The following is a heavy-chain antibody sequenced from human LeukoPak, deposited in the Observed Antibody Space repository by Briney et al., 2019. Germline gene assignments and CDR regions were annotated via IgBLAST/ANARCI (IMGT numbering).Heavy chain of an antibody. D-gene: IGHD3-10*02. CDR3: ARDLHYYVAMDV. J-gene: IGHJ6*02. CDR1: GFXLSDYY. CDR2: ISSRSSYT. Sequence: GGSLRLSCAASGFXLSDYYMSWIRQAPGKGLEWVSYISSRSSYTNSADSVKGRFTISRDNAKDSLLLQMNSLRAEDTAVYYCARDLHYYVAMDVWGQGTTVTVSS. V-gene: IGHV3-11*05.